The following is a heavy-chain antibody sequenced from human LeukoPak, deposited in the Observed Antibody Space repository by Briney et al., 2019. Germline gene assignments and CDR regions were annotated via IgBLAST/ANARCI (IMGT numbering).Heavy chain of an antibody. V-gene: IGHV3-30*18. CDR2: ISYDGSNK. CDR3: AKAQDPPLGYCSSTSCYPMDFYFDY. J-gene: IGHJ4*02. Sequence: PGGSLRLSCAASGFTFSSYGMHWVRQAPGKGLEWVAVISYDGSNKYYADSVKGRFTISRDNSKNTLYLQMNSLRAEDTAVYYCAKAQDPPLGYCSSTSCYPMDFYFDYWGQGTLVTVSS. CDR1: GFTFSSYG. D-gene: IGHD2-2*01.